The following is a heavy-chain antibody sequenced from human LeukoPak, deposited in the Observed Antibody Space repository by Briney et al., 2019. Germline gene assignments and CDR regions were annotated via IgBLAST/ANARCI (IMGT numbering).Heavy chain of an antibody. CDR3: ARNRSDCSSGSCSFTGFDS. D-gene: IGHD2-15*01. Sequence: SETLSLTCTVSGGPISSTNSYWGWIRQPPGKGLEWIGSIYYGGSTHYNPSLKSRVSISVDTSRSEFSLRLRSVTAGDTAIYYCARNRSDCSSGSCSFTGFDSWGQGILVTVS. CDR2: IYYGGST. V-gene: IGHV4-39*01. CDR1: GGPISSTNSY. J-gene: IGHJ4*02.